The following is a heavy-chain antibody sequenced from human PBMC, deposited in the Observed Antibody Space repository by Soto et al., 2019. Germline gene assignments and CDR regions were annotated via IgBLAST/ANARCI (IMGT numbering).Heavy chain of an antibody. Sequence: QVQLQQWGTGLLKPAETLSLTCAVYVGAFSGYSWTWIRQSPGKGLECIGEINDSGTTNYNPSLKSRVTLSVDLTKKQVFLTLRSVTAADTAMYYCARGNFYGWYFDLWGRGTLVTVSS. D-gene: IGHD4-17*01. CDR1: VGAFSGYS. V-gene: IGHV4-34*01. J-gene: IGHJ2*01. CDR3: ARGNFYGWYFDL. CDR2: INDSGTT.